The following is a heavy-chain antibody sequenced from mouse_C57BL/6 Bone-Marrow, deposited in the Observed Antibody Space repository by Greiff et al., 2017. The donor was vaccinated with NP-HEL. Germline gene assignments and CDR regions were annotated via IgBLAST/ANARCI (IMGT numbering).Heavy chain of an antibody. V-gene: IGHV5-17*01. CDR2: ISSGSSTI. Sequence: EVMLVESGGGLVKPGGSLKLSCAASGFTFSDYGMHWVHQAPEKGLEWVAYISSGSSTIYYADTVKGRFTISRDNAKNTLFLQMTSLRSEDTAMYYCARDYYGSPFAYWGQGTLVTVSA. D-gene: IGHD1-1*01. CDR3: ARDYYGSPFAY. CDR1: GFTFSDYG. J-gene: IGHJ3*01.